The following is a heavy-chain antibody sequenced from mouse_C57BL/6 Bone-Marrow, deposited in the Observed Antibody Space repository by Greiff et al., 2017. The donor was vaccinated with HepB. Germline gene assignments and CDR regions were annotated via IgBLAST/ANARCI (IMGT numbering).Heavy chain of an antibody. CDR3: ARGRGLRRYFDY. V-gene: IGHV14-2*01. J-gene: IGHJ2*01. D-gene: IGHD2-4*01. CDR1: GFNIKDYY. Sequence: EVMLVESGAELVKPGASVKLSCTASGFNIKDYYMHWVKQRTEQGLEWIGRIDPEDGETKYAPKFQGKATITADTSSNTAYLQLSSLTSEDTAVYYCARGRGLRRYFDYWGQGTTLTVSS. CDR2: IDPEDGET.